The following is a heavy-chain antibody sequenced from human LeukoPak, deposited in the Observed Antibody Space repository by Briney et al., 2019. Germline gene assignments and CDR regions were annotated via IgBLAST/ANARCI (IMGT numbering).Heavy chain of an antibody. CDR3: ARTTRWYYYMDV. J-gene: IGHJ6*03. CDR1: GGCISSSSYY. D-gene: IGHD1-14*01. CDR2: IYYSGST. V-gene: IGHV4-39*07. Sequence: SETLSLTCTVSGGCISSSSYYWGWIRQPPGKGLEWIGSIYYSGSTYYNPSLKSRVTISVDTSKNQFSLKLSSVTAADTAVYYCARTTRWYYYMDVWGKGTTVTVSS.